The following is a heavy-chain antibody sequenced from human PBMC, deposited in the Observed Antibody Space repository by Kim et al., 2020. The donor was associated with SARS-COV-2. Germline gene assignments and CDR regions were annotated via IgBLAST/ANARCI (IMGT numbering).Heavy chain of an antibody. CDR2: IYYSGST. CDR3: ARKPYCSGGSCYSFGWFDP. J-gene: IGHJ5*02. D-gene: IGHD2-15*01. V-gene: IGHV4-39*01. Sequence: SETLSLTCTVSGGSISSSSYYWGWIRQPPGKGLEWIGSIYYSGSTYYNPSLKSRVTISVDTSKNQFSLKLSSVTAADTAVYYCARKPYCSGGSCYSFGWFDPWGQGTLVTVSS. CDR1: GGSISSSSYY.